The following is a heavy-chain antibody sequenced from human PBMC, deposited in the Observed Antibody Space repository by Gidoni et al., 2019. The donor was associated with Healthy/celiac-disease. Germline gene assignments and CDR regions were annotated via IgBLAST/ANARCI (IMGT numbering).Heavy chain of an antibody. CDR2: IYSGGST. CDR1: GFTVSSNY. CDR3: AISRRYCTNGVCYRYWYFDL. V-gene: IGHV3-53*02. Sequence: EVQLVETGGGLIQPGGSLRLSCAASGFTVSSNYMSWVRQAPGKGLEWVSVIYSGGSTYYADSVKGRFTISRDNSKNTLYLQMNSLRAEDTAVYYCAISRRYCTNGVCYRYWYFDLWGRGTLVTVSS. D-gene: IGHD2-8*01. J-gene: IGHJ2*01.